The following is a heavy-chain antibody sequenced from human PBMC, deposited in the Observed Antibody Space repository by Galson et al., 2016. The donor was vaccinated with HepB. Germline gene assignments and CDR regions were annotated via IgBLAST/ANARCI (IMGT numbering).Heavy chain of an antibody. V-gene: IGHV1-18*01. J-gene: IGHJ4*02. Sequence: SVKVSCKASGCTLTSFHITWVRLAPGQGLQWMGWISGYSGDTNYPQKPQDRVTMTTDTSTCTAYLELRSLTSDDTAVYYCARDGHWSDVTCLDHWGQGTLVTVSS. CDR3: ARDGHWSDVTCLDH. CDR2: ISGYSGDT. CDR1: GCTLTSFH. D-gene: IGHD3-3*01.